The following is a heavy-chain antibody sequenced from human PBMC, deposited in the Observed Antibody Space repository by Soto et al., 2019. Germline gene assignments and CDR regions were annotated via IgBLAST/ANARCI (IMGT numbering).Heavy chain of an antibody. D-gene: IGHD4-17*01. J-gene: IGHJ3*02. CDR2: IGTAGDT. V-gene: IGHV3-13*01. CDR1: GFTFSSYD. Sequence: EVQLVESGGGLVQPGGSLRLSCAPSGFTFSSYDMHWVRQATGKGLEWVSAIGTAGDTYYPGSVKGRFTISRENAKNSLYLQMNSLRAGDTAVYYCARAGVYGSFDIWGQGTMVTVSS. CDR3: ARAGVYGSFDI.